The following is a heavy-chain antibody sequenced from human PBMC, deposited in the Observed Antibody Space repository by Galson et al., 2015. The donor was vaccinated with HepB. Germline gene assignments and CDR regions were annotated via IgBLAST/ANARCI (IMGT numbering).Heavy chain of an antibody. CDR2: IKQDGSEM. V-gene: IGHV3-7*03. J-gene: IGHJ5*01. CDR1: GFTFSSYL. CDR3: VRIEYSSGWYWFDS. Sequence: SLRLSCAASGFTFSSYLMSWVRQAPGKGLEWVANIKQDGSEMFYVDSVKGRFTISRDNAKNSLSLQLNSLRAEDSALYHCVRIEYSSGWYWFDSWGQGTLVTVSS. D-gene: IGHD6-19*01.